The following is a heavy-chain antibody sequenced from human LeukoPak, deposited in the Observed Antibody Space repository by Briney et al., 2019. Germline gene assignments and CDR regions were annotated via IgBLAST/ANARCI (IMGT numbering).Heavy chain of an antibody. Sequence: GGSPRLSCAASGFTLSSYSMNWVRQAPGKGLEWVSYISSSSSTIYYADSVKGRFTISRDNAKNSLYLQMNSLRAEDTAVYYCARIAVAGLFDYWGQGTLVTVSS. CDR3: ARIAVAGLFDY. V-gene: IGHV3-48*01. CDR1: GFTLSSYS. CDR2: ISSSSSTI. J-gene: IGHJ4*02. D-gene: IGHD6-19*01.